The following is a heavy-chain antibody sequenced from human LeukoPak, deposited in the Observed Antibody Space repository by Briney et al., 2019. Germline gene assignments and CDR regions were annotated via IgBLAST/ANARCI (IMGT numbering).Heavy chain of an antibody. J-gene: IGHJ3*02. CDR1: GYTFTGYY. CDR3: ARVITMVDHDAFDI. Sequence: ASVTVSCKASGYTFTGYYMHWVRQAPGQGLEWMGWINPNSGGTNYAQKFQGRVTMTRDTSISTAYMELSRLRSDDTAVYYCARVITMVDHDAFDIWGQGTMVTVSS. V-gene: IGHV1-2*02. CDR2: INPNSGGT. D-gene: IGHD3-10*01.